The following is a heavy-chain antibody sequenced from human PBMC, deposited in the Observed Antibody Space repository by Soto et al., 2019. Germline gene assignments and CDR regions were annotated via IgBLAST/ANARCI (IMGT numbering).Heavy chain of an antibody. J-gene: IGHJ4*02. CDR1: GVSISSGSYY. CDR2: IDSSGNT. CDR3: ARHPSIPRYYYYC. D-gene: IGHD3-22*01. V-gene: IGHV4-39*01. Sequence: SETLSLTCSASGVSISSGSYYWGWIRQPPGKGLEWIGSIDSSGNTYYNPSLKSRISIAVDKSKNEFSLKLRSMTAADTAVYYCARHPSIPRYYYYCWGQGILVTVSS.